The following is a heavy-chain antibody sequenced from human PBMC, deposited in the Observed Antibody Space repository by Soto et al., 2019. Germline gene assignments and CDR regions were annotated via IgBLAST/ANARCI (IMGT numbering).Heavy chain of an antibody. V-gene: IGHV1-8*01. CDR2: MKPKSAHT. CDR1: RYTFISYD. Sequence: QVQLVQSGAEVKKPGASVKVSCKASRYTFISYDINWVRQATGQGLEWMGWMKPKSAHTGYAQNFQGRVTMTRNTAISTVYMDRSSMRSEDTAVYHWARSSSWETTVPPYCFHYWGQGTLVTDSS. D-gene: IGHD4-4*01. J-gene: IGHJ4*02. CDR3: ARSSSWETTVPPYCFHY.